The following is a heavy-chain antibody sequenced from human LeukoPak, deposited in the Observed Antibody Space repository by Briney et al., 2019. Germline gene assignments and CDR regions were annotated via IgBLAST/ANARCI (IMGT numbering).Heavy chain of an antibody. D-gene: IGHD3-10*01. CDR3: ARATVNYYGSGSYPLYYFDY. V-gene: IGHV4-34*01. CDR2: INHRGST. J-gene: IGHJ4*02. CDR1: GGSFSGYY. Sequence: PSETLSLTCAVYGGSFSGYYWSWIRQPPGKGLEWIGEINHRGSTNYNPSLKSRVTISVDTSKNQFSLKLSSVTAADTAVYYCARATVNYYGSGSYPLYYFDYWGQGTLVTVSS.